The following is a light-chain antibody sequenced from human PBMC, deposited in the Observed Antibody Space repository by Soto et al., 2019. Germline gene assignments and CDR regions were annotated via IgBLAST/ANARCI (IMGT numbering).Light chain of an antibody. CDR1: QGISSR. CDR2: VAS. Sequence: DIQMTQSPSSVSASVGDRVTITCRASQGISSRLAWYQHKPGKAPTLLLYVASTLQSGVPSRFSGSGSGTDFTLTISSLQPEDFATYYCQQAHSFPRTFGQGTKVEIK. J-gene: IGKJ1*01. V-gene: IGKV1-12*01. CDR3: QQAHSFPRT.